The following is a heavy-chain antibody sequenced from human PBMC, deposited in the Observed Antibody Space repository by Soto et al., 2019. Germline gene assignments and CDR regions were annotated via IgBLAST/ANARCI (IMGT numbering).Heavy chain of an antibody. Sequence: GGSLRLSCAASGFTFSSYWMIWVRQAPGKGLEWVANIKQDGSEKYYVDSVKGRFTISRDNAKNSLYLQMNSLRAEDTAVYYCASDKTYYYGSGSYSYWGQGTLVTVSS. V-gene: IGHV3-7*03. CDR3: ASDKTYYYGSGSYSY. CDR2: IKQDGSEK. D-gene: IGHD3-10*01. J-gene: IGHJ4*02. CDR1: GFTFSSYW.